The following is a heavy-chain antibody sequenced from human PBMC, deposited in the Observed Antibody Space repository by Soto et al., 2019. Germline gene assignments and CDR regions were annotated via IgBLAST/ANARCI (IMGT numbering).Heavy chain of an antibody. CDR1: GFSISTYR. D-gene: IGHD3-10*01. J-gene: IGHJ5*02. CDR2: MNQDGSVN. CDR3: ARDNGNPKGRFDP. V-gene: IGHV3-7*01. Sequence: HPGGSLRLSCAASGFSISTYRTSWVRQAPGKGLEWVANMNQDGSVNSYVDSVKGRFTISRDNTKNSPYLQMNSLRAEDTAVYYCARDNGNPKGRFDPWGQGTLVTVSS.